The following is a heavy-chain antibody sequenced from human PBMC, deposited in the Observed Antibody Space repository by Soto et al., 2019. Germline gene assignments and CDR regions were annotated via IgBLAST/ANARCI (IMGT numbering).Heavy chain of an antibody. D-gene: IGHD3-22*01. CDR2: ISWDGGST. J-gene: IGHJ6*02. CDR3: AKDMSYYDSSGYPRDYGMDV. Sequence: HPGGSLRLSCAASGFTFDDYTMHWVRQAPGKGLEWVSLISWDGGSTYYADSVKGRFTISRDNSKNSLYLQMNSLRTEDTALYYCAKDMSYYDSSGYPRDYGMDVWGQGTTVTVSS. V-gene: IGHV3-43*01. CDR1: GFTFDDYT.